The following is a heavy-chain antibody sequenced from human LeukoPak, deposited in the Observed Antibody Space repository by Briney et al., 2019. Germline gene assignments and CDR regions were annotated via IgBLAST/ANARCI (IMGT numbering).Heavy chain of an antibody. Sequence: PGGSLRLSCAASGFTFSSYWMSWVRQAPGKGLEWVSSISSSSSYIYYADSVKGRFTISRDNAKNSLYLQMNSLRAEDTAVYYCARATGGKMEDAFDIWGQGTMVTVSS. D-gene: IGHD2-15*01. V-gene: IGHV3-21*01. CDR2: ISSSSSYI. CDR3: ARATGGKMEDAFDI. CDR1: GFTFSSYW. J-gene: IGHJ3*02.